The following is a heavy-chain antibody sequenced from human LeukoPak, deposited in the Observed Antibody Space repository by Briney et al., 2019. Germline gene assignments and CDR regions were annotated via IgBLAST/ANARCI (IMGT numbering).Heavy chain of an antibody. Sequence: GGSLRLSCAASGFTFTSYWMHWVRHAPGKGLVWVARMDGATSRTSYVDSVNGRFTISRDNVNDILYLQMNSLTPEDTAVYYCAREGAAYQDYFDHWGQGTLVAVSS. J-gene: IGHJ4*02. V-gene: IGHV3-74*01. CDR1: GFTFTSYW. CDR2: MDGATSRT. CDR3: AREGAAYQDYFDH. D-gene: IGHD2-2*01.